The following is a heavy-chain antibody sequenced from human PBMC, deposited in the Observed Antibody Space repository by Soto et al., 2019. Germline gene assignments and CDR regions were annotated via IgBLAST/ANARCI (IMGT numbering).Heavy chain of an antibody. CDR1: GFTFSSYA. CDR3: ARGSHSSTWPESCHH. D-gene: IGHD6-13*01. CDR2: ISYDGSNE. V-gene: IGHV3-30-3*01. Sequence: QVQLVESGGGVVQPGRSLRLSCAASGFTFSSYAMHWVRQAPGKGLGWVAVISYDGSNEYYADSVKGRFTISKDNSKDTLYLQMNSLRAADPAVYYVARGSHSSTWPESCHHWGQGTLLTASS. J-gene: IGHJ1*01.